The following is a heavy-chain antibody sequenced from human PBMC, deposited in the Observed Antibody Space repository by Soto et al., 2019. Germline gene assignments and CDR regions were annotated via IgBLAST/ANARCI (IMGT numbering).Heavy chain of an antibody. CDR3: ARVAFDYSNSLDS. CDR1: GFIFNAYA. Sequence: EVQLLESGGGIVQPGGSLRLSCAASGFIFNAYAMTWVRQAPGKGLEWVSAIGGSGGNTYYAASVKGRFTISRDNSRDTVDLQMNSLRAEDTAVYYCARVAFDYSNSLDSWGQGILVTVSS. D-gene: IGHD4-4*01. J-gene: IGHJ4*02. V-gene: IGHV3-23*01. CDR2: IGGSGGNT.